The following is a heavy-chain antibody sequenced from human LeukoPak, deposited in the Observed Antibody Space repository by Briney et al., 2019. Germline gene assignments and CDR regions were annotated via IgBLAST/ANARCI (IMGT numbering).Heavy chain of an antibody. CDR1: GDSISSSNCY. J-gene: IGHJ4*02. D-gene: IGHD4-17*01. V-gene: IGHV4-39*07. CDR2: IYFSGGT. Sequence: SETLSLTCTVSGDSISSSNCYWGWIRQPPGKGLEWIGSIYFSGGTYYNASLKSRVTISVDKSKNQFSLKLSSLTAADTAVYYCARASHDYGDYSHFDYWGQGTLVTVSS. CDR3: ARASHDYGDYSHFDY.